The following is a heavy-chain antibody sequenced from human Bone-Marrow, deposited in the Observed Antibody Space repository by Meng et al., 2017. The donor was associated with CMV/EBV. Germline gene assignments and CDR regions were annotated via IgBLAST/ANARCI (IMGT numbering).Heavy chain of an antibody. Sequence: GESLKISCAASGFTFSSYWMSWVRQAPGKGLEWVANIKQDDSEDYHVDPVRGRFTISRDTAKNSVYLQMNSLRVDDTAVYYCARRGGGGYHNGAFDIWGRGTMVTVSS. V-gene: IGHV3-7*01. J-gene: IGHJ3*02. CDR1: GFTFSSYW. D-gene: IGHD5-24*01. CDR3: ARRGGGGYHNGAFDI. CDR2: IKQDDSED.